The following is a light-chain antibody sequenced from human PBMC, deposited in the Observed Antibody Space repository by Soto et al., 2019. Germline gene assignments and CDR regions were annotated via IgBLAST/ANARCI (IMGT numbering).Light chain of an antibody. V-gene: IGLV2-11*01. CDR1: TSDIGGYKY. Sequence: QSALTQPPSLSGSPGQSVTISCTGTTSDIGGYKYVSWYQQLPGKAPKLMIFDVTKRPSGVPDRFSGSNSGNTASLTISGLQAEDEAIYYCCSYARTTHVFGTGTKVTVL. CDR2: DVT. J-gene: IGLJ1*01. CDR3: CSYARTTHV.